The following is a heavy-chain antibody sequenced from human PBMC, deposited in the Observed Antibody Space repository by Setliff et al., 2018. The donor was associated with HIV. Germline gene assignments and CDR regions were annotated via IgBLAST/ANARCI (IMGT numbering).Heavy chain of an antibody. D-gene: IGHD2-21*01. CDR1: GGSVGSGSYY. J-gene: IGHJ6*02. CDR2: IYYTGST. V-gene: IGHV4-61*01. Sequence: SETLSLTCTVSGGSVGSGSYYWSWVRQPPGKGLEWIGYIYYTGSTNYSPSLKSRLNLSVDTSKNQFSLRLTAVTAADSAMYYCARLLTAVRGYYYGFDVWGQGTTVTVSS. CDR3: ARLLTAVRGYYYGFDV.